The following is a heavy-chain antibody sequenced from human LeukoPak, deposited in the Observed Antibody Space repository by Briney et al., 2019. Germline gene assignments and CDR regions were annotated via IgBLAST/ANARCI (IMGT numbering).Heavy chain of an antibody. CDR3: AKDSKSYYYGSGSYTHPDY. CDR2: ISYDGSNK. CDR1: GFTFNSYG. J-gene: IGHJ4*02. Sequence: GGSLRLSCAASGFTFNSYGMHWVRQAPGKGLEWVAVISYDGSNKYYADSVKGRFTISRDNSKNTLYLQMNSQRAEDTAVYYCAKDSKSYYYGSGSYTHPDYWGQGTLVTVSS. V-gene: IGHV3-30*18. D-gene: IGHD3-10*01.